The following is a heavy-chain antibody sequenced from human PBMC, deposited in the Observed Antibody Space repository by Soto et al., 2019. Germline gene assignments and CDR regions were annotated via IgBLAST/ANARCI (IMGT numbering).Heavy chain of an antibody. D-gene: IGHD3-22*01. CDR1: GGSISSGGYY. J-gene: IGHJ3*02. V-gene: IGHV4-31*03. CDR3: ARVLIVVAIDAVDI. Sequence: SETLSLTCTVSGGSISSGGYYWSWIRQHPGKGLEWIGYIYYSVSTYYNPSLKSRVTISVDTSKNQFSLKLSSVTAADTAVHYCARVLIVVAIDAVDISGQGTMVTVS. CDR2: IYYSVST.